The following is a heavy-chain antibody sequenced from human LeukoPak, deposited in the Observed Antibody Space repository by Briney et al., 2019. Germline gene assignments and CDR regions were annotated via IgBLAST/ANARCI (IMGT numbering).Heavy chain of an antibody. CDR3: ASYYGSGGYGTDV. D-gene: IGHD3-10*01. J-gene: IGHJ6*02. CDR1: GGSISSYY. V-gene: IGHV4-59*01. Sequence: PSETLSLTCTVSGGSISSYYWSWIRQPPGKGLEWIGYIYYSGSTNYNPSLKSRVTISVDTSKNQFSLKLSSVTAADTAVYYCASYYGSGGYGTDVWGQGTTVTVSS. CDR2: IYYSGST.